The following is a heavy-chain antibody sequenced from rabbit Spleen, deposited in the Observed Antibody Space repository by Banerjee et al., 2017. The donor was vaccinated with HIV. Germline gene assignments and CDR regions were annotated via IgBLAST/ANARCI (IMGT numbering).Heavy chain of an antibody. D-gene: IGHD1-1*01. V-gene: IGHV1S45*01. CDR3: VRDQAYMLDL. CDR2: INIVTGKS. J-gene: IGHJ4*01. Sequence: QEQLVESGGGLVQPEGSLTLTCKASGVSLNDKDVMCWVRQAPGKGLEWIACINIVTGKSVYASWAKGRFTMSRTSSTTVTLQMTSLTAADTATYFCVRDQAYMLDLWGPGTLVTVS. CDR1: GVSLNDKDV.